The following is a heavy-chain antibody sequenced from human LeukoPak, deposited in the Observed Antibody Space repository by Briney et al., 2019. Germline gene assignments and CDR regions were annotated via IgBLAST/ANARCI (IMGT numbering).Heavy chain of an antibody. D-gene: IGHD3-3*01. CDR1: GFTFSSYA. J-gene: IGHJ4*02. CDR2: ISGSGGST. V-gene: IGHV3-23*01. CDR3: AKVGRFLEWLLGGPGFDY. Sequence: GGSLRLSCAASGFTFSSYAMSWVRQAPGEGLEWVSAISGSGGSTYYADSVKGRFTISRDNSKNTLYLQMNSLRAEDTAVYYCAKVGRFLEWLLGGPGFDYWGQGTLVTVSS.